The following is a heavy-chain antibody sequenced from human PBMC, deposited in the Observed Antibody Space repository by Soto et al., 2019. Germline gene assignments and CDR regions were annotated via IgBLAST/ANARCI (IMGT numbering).Heavy chain of an antibody. Sequence: QITLRESGPSLVKPTETLTLTCTFSGLSLTTTGVGVGWIRQPPGKALEWLAVVFWDDGERYSPSLKSRVTIAKDTSKNQVVLTMTNMDPVDTATYYCTQIYGSGSWGWYFHSWGQGTLVTVSS. J-gene: IGHJ4*02. CDR2: VFWDDGE. CDR3: TQIYGSGSWGWYFHS. D-gene: IGHD1-26*01. V-gene: IGHV2-5*02. CDR1: GLSLTTTGVG.